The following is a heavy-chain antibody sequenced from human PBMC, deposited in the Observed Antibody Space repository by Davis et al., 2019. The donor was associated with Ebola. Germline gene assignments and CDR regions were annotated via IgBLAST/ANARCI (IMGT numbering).Heavy chain of an antibody. J-gene: IGHJ4*02. CDR3: TTKSYYDSSGYRN. D-gene: IGHD3-22*01. CDR2: IRYDGSNK. CDR1: GFTFSSYG. V-gene: IGHV3-30*02. Sequence: GESLKISCAASGFTFSSYGMHWVRQAPGKGLEWVAFIRYDGSNKYYADSVKGRFTISRDNSKNSLYLQMNSLRVEDTAIYYCTTKSYYDSSGYRNWGQGTLVTVSS.